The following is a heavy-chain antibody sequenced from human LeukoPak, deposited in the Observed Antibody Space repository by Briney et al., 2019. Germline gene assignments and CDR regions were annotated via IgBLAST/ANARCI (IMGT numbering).Heavy chain of an antibody. CDR2: ISGSGGST. CDR1: GFTFSSYA. D-gene: IGHD1-26*01. Sequence: GGSLRLSCAASGFTFSSYAMSWVRQAPGKGLEWVSAISGSGGSTYYADSVKGRFTISRDNSKNTLYLQMNSLGAEDTAVYYCATRGIVGARGDYWGQGTLVTVSS. V-gene: IGHV3-23*01. J-gene: IGHJ4*02. CDR3: ATRGIVGARGDY.